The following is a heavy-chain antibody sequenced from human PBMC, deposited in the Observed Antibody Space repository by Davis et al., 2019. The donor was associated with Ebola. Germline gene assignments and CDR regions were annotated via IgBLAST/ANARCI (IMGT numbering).Heavy chain of an antibody. CDR2: INSDGSST. V-gene: IGHV3-74*01. CDR1: GFTFSSYW. J-gene: IGHJ4*02. Sequence: PGGSLRLSCAASGFTFSSYWMHWVRQAPGKGLVWVSRINSDGSSTSYADSVKGRFTISRDNAKNTLYLQMNSLRAEDTAVYYCARGRYSSSYLGSDYWGQGTLVTVSS. D-gene: IGHD6-13*01. CDR3: ARGRYSSSYLGSDY.